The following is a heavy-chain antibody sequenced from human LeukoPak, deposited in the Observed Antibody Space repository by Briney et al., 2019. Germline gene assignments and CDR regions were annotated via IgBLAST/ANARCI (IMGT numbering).Heavy chain of an antibody. J-gene: IGHJ4*02. CDR3: ARDVRASYGGVGWFDY. CDR2: ISYDANNK. D-gene: IGHD4-23*01. CDR1: GFTFSSYG. Sequence: GGSLRLSCAASGFTFSSYGMHWVRQAPGKGLEWVAVISYDANNKYYADSVKGRFTISRDNSKNTLYLQMNSLRTEDTAVYYCARDVRASYGGVGWFDYWGQGTLVTVSS. V-gene: IGHV3-30*03.